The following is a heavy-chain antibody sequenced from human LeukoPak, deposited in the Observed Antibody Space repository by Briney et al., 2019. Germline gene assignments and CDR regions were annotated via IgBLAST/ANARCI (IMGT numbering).Heavy chain of an antibody. CDR1: GGSFSGYY. CDR3: ARHRITMVRGVIMHDWFDP. D-gene: IGHD3-10*01. J-gene: IGHJ5*02. CDR2: INHSGST. Sequence: SETMSLTCAVYGGSFSGYYWSWIRQPPGKGLGWIGEINHSGSTNYNPSLKSRVTISVDTSKNQFSLKLSSVTAADTAVYYCARHRITMVRGVIMHDWFDPWGQGTLVTVSS. V-gene: IGHV4-34*01.